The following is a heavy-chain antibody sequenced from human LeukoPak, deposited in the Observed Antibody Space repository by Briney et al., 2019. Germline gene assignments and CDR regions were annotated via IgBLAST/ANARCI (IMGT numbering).Heavy chain of an antibody. J-gene: IGHJ4*02. CDR1: GFTFDDYA. CDR3: VRGMATMPFDY. D-gene: IGHD5-24*01. Sequence: GGSLRLSCAASGFTFDDYAMSWVRQAPGKGLEWVSGINWNGASTGYADSVKGRFTISRDNVKNSLYLQMNSLRAKDTAVYYCVRGMATMPFDYWGQGTLVTVSS. V-gene: IGHV3-20*04. CDR2: INWNGAST.